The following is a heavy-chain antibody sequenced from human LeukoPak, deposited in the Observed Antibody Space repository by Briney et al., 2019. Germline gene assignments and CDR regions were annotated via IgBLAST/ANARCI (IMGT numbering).Heavy chain of an antibody. CDR2: IFGSGGSA. CDR1: GFTFNSYA. D-gene: IGHD6-19*01. CDR3: AKTTTGYSSGRYPGWPADY. V-gene: IGHV3-23*01. Sequence: GGSLTLSCAAYGFTFNSYAMYWVRQAPGKGLEWVSGIFGSGGSAHYADSVKGRFTISRDNSKNTVYLQMSSLRAEDTAVYYCAKTTTGYSSGRYPGWPADYWGQGSLVTVSS. J-gene: IGHJ4*02.